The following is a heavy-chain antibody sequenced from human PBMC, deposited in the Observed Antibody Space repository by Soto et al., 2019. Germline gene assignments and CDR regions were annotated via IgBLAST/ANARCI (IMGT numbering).Heavy chain of an antibody. V-gene: IGHV4-4*09. CDR3: ARSVATPGTNIDF. Sequence: SETLSLTCSVSGGSMNGYYWSWIRQTPGQGLEWLGFIYFSGSTRYNPSLMSRLTISLDKSKRQFSMSLSSVAAADTAVYYCARSVATPGTNIDFWGPGPLVTVSS. CDR1: GGSMNGYY. J-gene: IGHJ4*02. CDR2: IYFSGST. D-gene: IGHD6-13*01.